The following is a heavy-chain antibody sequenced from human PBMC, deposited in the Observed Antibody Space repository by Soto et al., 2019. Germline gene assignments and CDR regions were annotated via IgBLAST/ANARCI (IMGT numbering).Heavy chain of an antibody. V-gene: IGHV1-46*01. D-gene: IGHD3-3*01. Sequence: ASVKVSCKASGYTFTSYYMHWVRQAPGQGLEWMGIINPSGGSTSYAQKFQGRVTMTRDTSTSTVYMELSSLRSEDTAVYYCARDRGTIFGVVTLPYYYYGMDAWGQGTTVTVSS. CDR2: INPSGGST. CDR3: ARDRGTIFGVVTLPYYYYGMDA. J-gene: IGHJ6*02. CDR1: GYTFTSYY.